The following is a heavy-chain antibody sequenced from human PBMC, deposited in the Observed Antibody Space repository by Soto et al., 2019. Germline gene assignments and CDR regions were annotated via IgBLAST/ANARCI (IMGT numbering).Heavy chain of an antibody. D-gene: IGHD2-2*01. CDR1: GYTFTGYY. CDR3: ARVGFFEVVPAVYYGMDV. CDR2: INPNSGGT. Sequence: ASVKVSCKASGYTFTGYYMHWVRQAPGQGLEWIGWINPNSGGTNYAQKFQGWVTMTRDTSISTAYMELSRLRSDDTAVYYCARVGFFEVVPAVYYGMDVWGQGTTVTVSS. J-gene: IGHJ6*02. V-gene: IGHV1-2*04.